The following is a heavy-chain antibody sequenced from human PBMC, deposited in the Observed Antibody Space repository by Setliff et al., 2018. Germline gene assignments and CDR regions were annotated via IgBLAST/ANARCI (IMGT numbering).Heavy chain of an antibody. CDR1: GFSFRSYA. CDR2: ISSYGSST. CDR3: ARDQFRNSGGLYS. Sequence: PGGSLRLSCAASGFSFRSYAMHWVRQAPGRGLEYVSSISSYGSSTYYAKSLKGRFIISRDNSKSMLYLQMSSLRADDTAMYYCARDQFRNSGGLYSWGQGTLVTVSS. V-gene: IGHV3-64*01. D-gene: IGHD1-7*01. J-gene: IGHJ5*02.